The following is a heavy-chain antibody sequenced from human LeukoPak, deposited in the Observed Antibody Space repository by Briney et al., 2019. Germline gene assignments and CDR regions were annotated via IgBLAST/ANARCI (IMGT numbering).Heavy chain of an antibody. J-gene: IGHJ4*02. CDR3: ARVPYSSSWYPDY. CDR1: GGSISSSSYY. CDR2: INHSGST. Sequence: SETLSLTCTVSGGSISSSSYYWGWIRQPPGRGLEWIGEINHSGSTNYNPSPKSRVTISVDTSKNQFSLKLSSVTAADTAVYYCARVPYSSSWYPDYWGQGTLVTVSS. V-gene: IGHV4-39*07. D-gene: IGHD6-13*01.